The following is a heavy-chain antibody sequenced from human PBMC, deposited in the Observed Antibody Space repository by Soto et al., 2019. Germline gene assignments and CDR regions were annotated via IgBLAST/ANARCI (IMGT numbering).Heavy chain of an antibody. J-gene: IGHJ6*02. CDR2: IYYSGST. Sequence: SETLSLTCSVSGCSVSSYYWSWIRPPPGKGLEWIGYIYYSGSTYYNPSLKSRVTISVDTSKNQFSLKLSSVTAADTAVYYCARDHYVYDILTGYGYYYGMDVWGQGTTVTVSS. CDR1: GCSVSSYY. V-gene: IGHV4-59*02. D-gene: IGHD3-9*01. CDR3: ARDHYVYDILTGYGYYYGMDV.